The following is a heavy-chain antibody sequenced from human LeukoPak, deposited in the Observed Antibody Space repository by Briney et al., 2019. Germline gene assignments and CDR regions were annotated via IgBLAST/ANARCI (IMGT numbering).Heavy chain of an antibody. Sequence: ASVKVSCKASGGTFSSYAISWVRQAPGQGLEWMGWISAYNGNTNYAQKLQGRVTMTTDTSTSTAYMELRSLRSDDTAVYYCARDRAYSSGYPPDYWGQGTLVTVSS. J-gene: IGHJ4*02. CDR1: GGTFSSYA. CDR2: ISAYNGNT. CDR3: ARDRAYSSGYPPDY. V-gene: IGHV1-18*01. D-gene: IGHD6-19*01.